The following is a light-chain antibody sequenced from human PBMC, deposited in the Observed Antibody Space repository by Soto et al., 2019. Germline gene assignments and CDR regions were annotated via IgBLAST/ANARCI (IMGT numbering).Light chain of an antibody. V-gene: IGKV1-39*01. CDR2: AAS. J-gene: IGKJ1*01. CDR3: QQSYSTPWT. Sequence: DIQITQSPSTLSPSVGDRFTITCPASQSISIYLNWYQQKPGKAPKLLIYAASSLQSGVPSRFSGSGSGTDFTLTISSLQPEDFATYYCQQSYSTPWTFGQGTKVDIK. CDR1: QSISIY.